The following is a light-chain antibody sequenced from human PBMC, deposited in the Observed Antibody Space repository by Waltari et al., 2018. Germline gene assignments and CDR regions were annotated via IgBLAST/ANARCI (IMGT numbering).Light chain of an antibody. CDR1: QSVLYSSNNKNY. CDR2: WAS. J-gene: IGKJ4*01. Sequence: DIVMTQSADSLAVSLGERATINCKSSQSVLYSSNNKNYLAWYHQKPGQPPNVLIYWASTRESGVPDRFTGSGSGTDFTLTISSLQAEDVAVYYCQQYYSIPLTFGGGTTVEIK. CDR3: QQYYSIPLT. V-gene: IGKV4-1*01.